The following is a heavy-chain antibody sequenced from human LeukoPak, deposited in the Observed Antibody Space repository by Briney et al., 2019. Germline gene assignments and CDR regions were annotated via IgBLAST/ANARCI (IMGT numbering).Heavy chain of an antibody. J-gene: IGHJ5*02. CDR3: ATTYYDFWSGYSLGWFDP. CDR1: GGSISSSSYY. D-gene: IGHD3-3*01. CDR2: IYTSGST. V-gene: IGHV4-61*02. Sequence: SETLSLTCTVSGGSISSSSYYWGWIRQPAGKGLEWIGRIYTSGSTNYNPSLKSRVTISVDTSKNQFSLKLSSVTAADTAVYYCATTYYDFWSGYSLGWFDPWGQGTLVTVSS.